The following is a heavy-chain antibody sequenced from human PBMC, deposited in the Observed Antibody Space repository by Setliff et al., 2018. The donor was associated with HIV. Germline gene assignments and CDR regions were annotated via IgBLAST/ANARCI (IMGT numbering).Heavy chain of an antibody. CDR3: ARGRDYTGSWFRPFYLDF. D-gene: IGHD3-3*01. Sequence: PSETLSLTCAVSGGSISSSNWWSWVRQPPGKGLEWLGEINHSGSTAYNLALESRVSMSIDTSKNQFSLKLTSVTAADTAIYYCARGRDYTGSWFRPFYLDFWGHGNLVTVSS. CDR1: GGSISSSNW. J-gene: IGHJ4*01. V-gene: IGHV4-4*02. CDR2: INHSGST.